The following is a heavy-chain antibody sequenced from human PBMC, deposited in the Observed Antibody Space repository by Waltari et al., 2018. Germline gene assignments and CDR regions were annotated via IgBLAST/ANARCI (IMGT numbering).Heavy chain of an antibody. J-gene: IGHJ5*02. CDR3: ARGVVTATSVTYNWFDP. CDR2: IYYSGST. D-gene: IGHD2-21*02. CDR1: GGSISSYY. V-gene: IGHV4-59*01. Sequence: QVQLQESGPGLVKPSETLSLTCTVSGGSISSYYWSWIRQPPGKGLEWIGYIYYSGSTNYNPSLKSRVTISVDTSKNQFSLKLSSVTAADTAVYYCARGVVTATSVTYNWFDPWGQGTLVIVSS.